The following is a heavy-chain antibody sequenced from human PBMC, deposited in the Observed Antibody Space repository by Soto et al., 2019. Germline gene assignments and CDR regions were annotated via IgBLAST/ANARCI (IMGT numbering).Heavy chain of an antibody. Sequence: QVQLLQSGAEVKQPGASVKVSCKPSGYTFTNYFIQWLRQAPGQRLEWKGWINPHDSGTNYAQKFQGRLAVTSDSSTSTAYMVRSRLTSDDTAVYYCARDPLDDGGVTLDYSGQGTLVTGSS. J-gene: IGHJ4*02. CDR1: GYTFTNYF. D-gene: IGHD1-1*01. CDR3: ARDPLDDGGVTLDY. CDR2: INPHDSGT. V-gene: IGHV1-2*02.